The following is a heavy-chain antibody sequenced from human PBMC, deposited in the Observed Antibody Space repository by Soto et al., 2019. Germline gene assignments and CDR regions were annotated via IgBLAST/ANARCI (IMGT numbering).Heavy chain of an antibody. V-gene: IGHV1-2*02. J-gene: IGHJ6*02. CDR3: ARESYATYYYYGMDV. CDR2: INPNSGGT. D-gene: IGHD3-16*01. Sequence: ASVKVSCKASGYTFTGYYMHWVRQAPGQGLEWMGWINPNSGGTNYAQKFQGRVTMTRDTSISTAYMELSRLRSDDTAVYYCARESYATYYYYGMDVWGQGTTVTVSS. CDR1: GYTFTGYY.